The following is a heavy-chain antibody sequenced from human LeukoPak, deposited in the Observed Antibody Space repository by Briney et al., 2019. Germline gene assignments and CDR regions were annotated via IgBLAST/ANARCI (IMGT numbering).Heavy chain of an antibody. CDR3: AREAYCGGPSCFAVSYMDI. CDR2: IKQDGSEM. J-gene: IGHJ3*02. V-gene: IGHV3-7*01. CDR1: GFTFTEYW. D-gene: IGHD2-21*01. Sequence: GGSLRLSCEASGFTFTEYWMTCVRQAPGQRLEWVANIKQDGSEMYYLDSVEGRFTISRDNAKNSVYLQMNSLGVEDTAVYFCAREAYCGGPSCFAVSYMDIWGQGTMVTVSS.